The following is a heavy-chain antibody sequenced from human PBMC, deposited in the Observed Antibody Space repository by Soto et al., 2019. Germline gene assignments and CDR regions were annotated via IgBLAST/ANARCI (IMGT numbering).Heavy chain of an antibody. CDR2: ISGTSPST. CDR3: AIRIFGVEY. V-gene: IGHV3-23*01. Sequence: EVQLLESGGGLVQPGGSLRLSCAASGFTFSAYAMRWVRQAPGKGLEWVSAISGTSPSTYYADSVQGRFTISRDSSRKTLFVQTNNLRAEDTAVYFCAIRIFGVEYWGQGTQVTVSS. J-gene: IGHJ4*02. D-gene: IGHD3-3*01. CDR1: GFTFSAYA.